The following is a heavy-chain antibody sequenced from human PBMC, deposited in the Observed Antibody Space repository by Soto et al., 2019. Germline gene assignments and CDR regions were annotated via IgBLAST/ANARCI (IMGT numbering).Heavy chain of an antibody. D-gene: IGHD4-4*01. CDR2: ISGSGGST. V-gene: IGHV3-23*01. CDR1: GFTFSSYA. CDR3: VICMGYSNFYYYYGMDV. Sequence: QPGGSLRLSCAVSGFTFSSYAMSWVRQAPGKGLEWVSAISGSGGSTYYADSVKGRFTISRDNSMITLYLQMNSLRAEDTAVYYFVICMGYSNFYYYYGMDVWGQGTTVTVSS. J-gene: IGHJ6*02.